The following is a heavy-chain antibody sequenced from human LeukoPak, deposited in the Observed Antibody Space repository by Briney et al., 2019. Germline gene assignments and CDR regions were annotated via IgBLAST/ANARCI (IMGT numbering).Heavy chain of an antibody. CDR3: ARDEGSATGLDY. V-gene: IGHV4-59*11. CDR1: GGYISSHH. CDR2: ISYSGST. Sequence: SETLSLTCTVSGGYISSHHWSWIRQPPGKGLEWIGYISYSGSTNYNPSLKSRVTISVDTSKNQFSLNLNSVTAADTAVYYCARDEGSATGLDYWGQGALVTVSS. J-gene: IGHJ4*02. D-gene: IGHD6-13*01.